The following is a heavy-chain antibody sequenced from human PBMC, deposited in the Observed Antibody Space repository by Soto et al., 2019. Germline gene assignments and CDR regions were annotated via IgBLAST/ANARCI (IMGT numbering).Heavy chain of an antibody. J-gene: IGHJ3*02. CDR2: INHSGST. CDR1: GGSFSGYY. V-gene: IGHV4-34*01. CDR3: ASRFGGQQLVLHAFDI. D-gene: IGHD6-13*01. Sequence: QVQLQQWGAGLLKPSETLSLTCAADGGSFSGYYWSWIRQPPGKGLEWIGEINHSGSTNYNPSLKSRVTISVDTSKNQFSLKLSSVTAADTAVYYCASRFGGQQLVLHAFDIWGQGTMGTVSS.